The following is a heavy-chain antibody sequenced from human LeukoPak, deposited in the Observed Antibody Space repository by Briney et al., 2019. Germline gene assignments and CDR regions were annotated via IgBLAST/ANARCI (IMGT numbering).Heavy chain of an antibody. V-gene: IGHV3-9*01. CDR3: AKDTRYSYGYGMDV. J-gene: IGHJ6*02. D-gene: IGHD5-18*01. CDR1: GFTFDDYA. CDR2: ITWNSGGT. Sequence: GGSLRPSCAASGFTFDDYAMNWVRHAPGKGLEWVSGITWNSGGTGYADSVKGRFTISRDNAKNSLYLQMNSLRAEDTALYYCAKDTRYSYGYGMDVWGQGTTVTVSS.